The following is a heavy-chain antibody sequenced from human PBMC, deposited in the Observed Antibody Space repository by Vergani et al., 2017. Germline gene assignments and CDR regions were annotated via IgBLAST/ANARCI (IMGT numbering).Heavy chain of an antibody. CDR3: ARFVTGTTHFDY. CDR1: GGSFSGYY. J-gene: IGHJ4*02. V-gene: IGHV4-34*01. Sequence: QVQLQQWGAGLLKPSETLSLICAVYGGSFSGYYWSWIRQPPGKGLEWIGEINHSGSTNYNPSLKSRVTISVDTSKNQFSLKLSSVTAAYTAVYYCARFVTGTTHFDYWGQGTLVTVSS. CDR2: INHSGST. D-gene: IGHD1-20*01.